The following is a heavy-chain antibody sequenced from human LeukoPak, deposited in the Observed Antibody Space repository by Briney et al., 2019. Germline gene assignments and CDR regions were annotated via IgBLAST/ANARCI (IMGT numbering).Heavy chain of an antibody. CDR2: ISATAGGA. CDR3: ARPVLVVPAVFRGFDT. J-gene: IGHJ5*02. Sequence: PGGSLTLSCEASGFTFSNYAMSWVRQARGKGLEWVSSISATAGGAFYADSVKGRFTISRDTSKNTLYLQMDGLRAEDTAVYYCARPVLVVPAVFRGFDTWGQGDLVTVSS. CDR1: GFTFSNYA. V-gene: IGHV3-23*01. D-gene: IGHD2-2*01.